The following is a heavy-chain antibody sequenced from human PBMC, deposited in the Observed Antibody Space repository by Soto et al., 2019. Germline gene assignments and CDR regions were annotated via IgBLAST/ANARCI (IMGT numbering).Heavy chain of an antibody. CDR1: GFTFSSYA. CDR2: ISYDGSNK. D-gene: IGHD1-26*01. V-gene: IGHV3-30-3*01. Sequence: LRLSCAASGFTFSSYAMHWVRQAPGKGLEWVAVISYDGSNKYYADSVKGRFTISRDNSKNTLYPQMNSLRAEDTAVYYCARALGGMDVWGQGTTVTVS. J-gene: IGHJ6*02. CDR3: ARALGGMDV.